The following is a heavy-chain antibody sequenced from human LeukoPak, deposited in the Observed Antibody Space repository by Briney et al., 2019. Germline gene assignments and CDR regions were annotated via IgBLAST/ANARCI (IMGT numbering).Heavy chain of an antibody. J-gene: IGHJ4*02. D-gene: IGHD3-10*01. CDR2: ISSSSSYI. CDR3: AKYHRPGEEPPTYFDY. V-gene: IGHV3-21*04. Sequence: GGSLRLSCAASGFTFSSYSMNWVRQAPGKGLEWVSFISSSSSYIYYADSVRGRFTISRDNSKNTLYLQMNSLRAEDTAVYYCAKYHRPGEEPPTYFDYWGQGTLVTVSS. CDR1: GFTFSSYS.